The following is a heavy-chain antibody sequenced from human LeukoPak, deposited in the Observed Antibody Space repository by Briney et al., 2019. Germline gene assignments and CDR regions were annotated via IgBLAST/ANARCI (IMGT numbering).Heavy chain of an antibody. J-gene: IGHJ5*02. V-gene: IGHV3-43*01. CDR3: ATEDDYGDYVSWFDP. CDR2: ISWDGGST. D-gene: IGHD4-17*01. Sequence: PGGSLRLSCAASGFTFDDYTMHWVRQAPGKGLEWVSLISWDGGSTYYADSVKGRFTISRDNSKNSLYLQMNSLRAEDTAVYYCATEDDYGDYVSWFDPWGQGTLVTVSS. CDR1: GFTFDDYT.